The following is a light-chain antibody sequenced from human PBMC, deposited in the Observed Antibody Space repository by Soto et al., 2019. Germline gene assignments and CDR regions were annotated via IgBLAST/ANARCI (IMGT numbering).Light chain of an antibody. Sequence: QSVLTQPPSASGTPGQRVTISCSGSSSNIGSNTVNWYQQFPGTAPKLLIYSNIERPSGVPDRFSGSKSGTSASLAISGLQSEDEADYYCAAWDDSLNGVVFGGGTKLTVL. CDR2: SNI. V-gene: IGLV1-44*01. J-gene: IGLJ2*01. CDR1: SSNIGSNT. CDR3: AAWDDSLNGVV.